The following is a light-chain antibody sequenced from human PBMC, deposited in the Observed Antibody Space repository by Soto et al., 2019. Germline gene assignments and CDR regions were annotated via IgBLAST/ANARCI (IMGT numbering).Light chain of an antibody. CDR1: QSISSY. CDR2: DAS. CDR3: QQYNSYSST. Sequence: DIQMTQSPSSLSASVGDRVTITCRASQSISSYLNWYQQKPGKAPKLLIYDASSLESGVPSRFRGSGSGTEFTLTISSLQPDDFATYYCQQYNSYSSTFGHGTKVDIK. J-gene: IGKJ1*01. V-gene: IGKV1-5*01.